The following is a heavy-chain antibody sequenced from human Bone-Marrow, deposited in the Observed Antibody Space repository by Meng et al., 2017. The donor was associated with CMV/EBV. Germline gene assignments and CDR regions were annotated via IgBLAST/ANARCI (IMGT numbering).Heavy chain of an antibody. D-gene: IGHD3-3*01. J-gene: IGHJ6*02. V-gene: IGHV3-21*01. Sequence: GESLKISCAASGFTFSSYSMNWVRQAPGKGLEWVSSISSSSSYIYYADSVKGRFTISRDNAKNSLYLQMNSLRAEDTAVYYCARDSRTTDVYYDFWSATGEYYGMDVWGQGTMVTVSS. CDR3: ARDSRTTDVYYDFWSATGEYYGMDV. CDR1: GFTFSSYS. CDR2: ISSSSSYI.